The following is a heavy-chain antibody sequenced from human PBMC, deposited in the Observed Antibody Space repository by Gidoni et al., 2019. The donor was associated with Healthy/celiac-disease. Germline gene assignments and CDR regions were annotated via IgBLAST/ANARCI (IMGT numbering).Heavy chain of an antibody. CDR3: ARGDQVPAAAYDY. J-gene: IGHJ4*02. CDR2: ISGSGGST. V-gene: IGHV3-23*01. D-gene: IGHD2-2*01. Sequence: EVQLLESGGGLVKPGGSLRLYCAASGFTFSSYAMSWVRQAPGKGLEWVSSISGSGGSTYYADSVKGRFTISRDNSKNTLYLQMNSLRAEDTAVYYCARGDQVPAAAYDYWGQGTLVTVSS. CDR1: GFTFSSYA.